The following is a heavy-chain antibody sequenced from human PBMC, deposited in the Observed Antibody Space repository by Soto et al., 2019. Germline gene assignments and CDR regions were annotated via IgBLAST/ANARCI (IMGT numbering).Heavy chain of an antibody. Sequence: ASVKVSCKASGYTFTSYYIHWVRQAPGHGLEWMGVINPGSGTTSFSQKFQGRLTMTRDTSTSTVYMELNSLRFEDTAVHYCVRVDTSGYFYWGQGTLVTVSS. CDR3: VRVDTSGYFY. J-gene: IGHJ4*02. CDR2: INPGSGTT. V-gene: IGHV1-46*03. CDR1: GYTFTSYY. D-gene: IGHD3-22*01.